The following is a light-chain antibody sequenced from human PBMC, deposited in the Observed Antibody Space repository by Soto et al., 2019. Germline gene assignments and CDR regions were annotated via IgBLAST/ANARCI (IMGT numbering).Light chain of an antibody. CDR3: QMYNNWVAT. J-gene: IGKJ4*01. CDR1: QSISSW. CDR2: DAS. V-gene: IGKV1-5*01. Sequence: DIQMTQSPSSLSSSLVYRVTITFLASQSISSWLAWYQQKPGKAPKLLIYDASSLESGVPSRFSGRGSGTEFTLTINSLQSEDFAVYYCQMYNNWVATFGGGTKVDIK.